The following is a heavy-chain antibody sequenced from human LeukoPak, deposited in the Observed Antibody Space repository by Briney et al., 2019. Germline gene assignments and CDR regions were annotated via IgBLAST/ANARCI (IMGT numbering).Heavy chain of an antibody. D-gene: IGHD2-15*01. CDR1: GGSISSSSYY. CDR3: AIIVVVVAATPGFDP. CDR2: IYYSGST. J-gene: IGHJ5*02. Sequence: SETLSLTCTVSGGSISSSSYYWGWIRQPPGKGLEWIGSIYYSGSTYYNPPLKSRVTISVDTSKNQFSLKLSSVTAADTAVYYCAIIVVVVAATPGFDPWGQGTLVTVSS. V-gene: IGHV4-39*01.